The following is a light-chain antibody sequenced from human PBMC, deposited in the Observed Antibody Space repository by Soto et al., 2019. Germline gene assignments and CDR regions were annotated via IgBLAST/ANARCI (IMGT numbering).Light chain of an antibody. CDR1: GSNIGAPYD. CDR3: QSYDSSLSGYV. V-gene: IGLV1-40*01. CDR2: GST. Sequence: QSVLTQPPSLSGAPGQRVTISCTGSGSNIGAPYDVHWYQHLPGTAPTLLIYGSTNRPSGVPGRFSGSKSGTSASLAITGLQAEDEADYYCQSYDSSLSGYVFGAGTKVTVL. J-gene: IGLJ1*01.